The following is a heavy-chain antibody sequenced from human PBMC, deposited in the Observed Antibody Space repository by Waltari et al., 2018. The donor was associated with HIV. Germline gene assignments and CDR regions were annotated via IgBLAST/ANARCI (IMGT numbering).Heavy chain of an antibody. J-gene: IGHJ3*01. D-gene: IGHD3-22*01. CDR3: TRDXWDYYESGXFYXQXXPFDV. CDR2: FHDSGDI. Sequence: QVQLRESGPGLVKPSXTLSLIXNXXXXSXNSXSYYWGWGRXSPGKGLEWMGSFHDSGDIYKHPSLKSRVXISXGVSKNXLLXNLRSVTXGXTAIYXCTRDXWDYYESGXFYXQXXPFDVWGPGKXVGXSS. V-gene: IGHV4-39*02. CDR1: XXSXNSXSYY.